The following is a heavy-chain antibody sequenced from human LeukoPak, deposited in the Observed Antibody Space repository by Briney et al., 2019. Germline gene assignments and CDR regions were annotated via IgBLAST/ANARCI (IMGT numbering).Heavy chain of an antibody. CDR3: ARDFTGYSTNWFDP. Sequence: GASVKVSCKASGYTFSAYGISWVRQAPGQGLEWMGIINPSGGSTSYAQKFQGRVTMTRDTSTSTVYMELSSLRSEDTAVYYCARDFTGYSTNWFDPWGQGTLVTVSS. D-gene: IGHD1-26*01. CDR1: GYTFSAYG. J-gene: IGHJ5*02. V-gene: IGHV1-46*01. CDR2: INPSGGST.